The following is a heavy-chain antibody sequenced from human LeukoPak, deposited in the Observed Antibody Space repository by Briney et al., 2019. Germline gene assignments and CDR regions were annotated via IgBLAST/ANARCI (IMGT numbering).Heavy chain of an antibody. CDR1: GYTFPGYY. J-gene: IGHJ5*02. D-gene: IGHD2-2*01. Sequence: ASVKVSCQASGYTFPGYYMHWVRPAPGQGLEGMGWINPNSGGTNYAQKFQGRVTMTRDTSISTAYMELSRLRSDDTAVYYCARDQGYCSSTSCSHWFDPWGQGTLVTVSS. V-gene: IGHV1-2*02. CDR2: INPNSGGT. CDR3: ARDQGYCSSTSCSHWFDP.